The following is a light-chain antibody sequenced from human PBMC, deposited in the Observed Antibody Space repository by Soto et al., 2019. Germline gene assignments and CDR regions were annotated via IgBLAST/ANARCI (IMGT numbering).Light chain of an antibody. CDR3: QQYGSSPRPT. J-gene: IGKJ4*01. CDR1: QTIISHY. V-gene: IGKV3-20*01. CDR2: STS. Sequence: EIVLTQSPGTLSLSPGERATLSCRASQTIISHYLAWYQQKPGQAPRLLIFSTSKRATGIPDRFSGSGSGTDFTLTINRLETEDFAVYYCQQYGSSPRPTFGGGTKVDIK.